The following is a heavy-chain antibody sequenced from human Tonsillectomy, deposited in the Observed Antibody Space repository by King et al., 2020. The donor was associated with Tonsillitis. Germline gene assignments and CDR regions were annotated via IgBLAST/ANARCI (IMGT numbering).Heavy chain of an antibody. CDR2: IYYSGSA. V-gene: IGHV4-39*01. J-gene: IGHJ6*03. CDR3: ASLYADNYYSYMSF. Sequence: QLQESGPGLVKPSETLSLNCTVSGGSISNKNYYWGWIRQPPGKGLEWSATIYYSGSASHNPSLENRVTVSVDTSKNQFSLNLSSVTAADTAVYFCASLYADNYYSYMSFWAKAPSLTVSS. CDR1: GGSISNKNYY. D-gene: IGHD4-17*01.